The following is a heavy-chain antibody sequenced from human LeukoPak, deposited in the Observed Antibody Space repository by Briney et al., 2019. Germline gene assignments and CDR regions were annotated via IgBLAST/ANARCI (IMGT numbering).Heavy chain of an antibody. CDR2: ISYDGSNK. V-gene: IGHV3-30*18. D-gene: IGHD6-13*01. CDR1: GFTFSSYG. Sequence: GGSLRLSCAASGFTFSSYGMHWVRQAPGKGLEWVAVISYDGSNKYYADSVKGRFTISRDNSKNTLYLQMNSLRAEDTAVYYCAKDGGGGGSWFFDYWGQGTLVIVSS. CDR3: AKDGGGGGSWFFDY. J-gene: IGHJ4*02.